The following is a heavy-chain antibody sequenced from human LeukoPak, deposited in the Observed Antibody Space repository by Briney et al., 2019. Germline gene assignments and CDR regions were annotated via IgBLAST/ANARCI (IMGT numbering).Heavy chain of an antibody. CDR2: ISSSSSYI. CDR1: GFTFSSYS. D-gene: IGHD3-22*01. J-gene: IGHJ4*02. Sequence: GGSLRLSCAASGFTFSSYSMNWVRQAPGKGLEWVSSISSSSSYIYYADSVKGRFTISRDNAKNSLYLQMNNLRAEDTAVYYCARDPRSRLYYFDYWGQGTLVTVSS. V-gene: IGHV3-21*01. CDR3: ARDPRSRLYYFDY.